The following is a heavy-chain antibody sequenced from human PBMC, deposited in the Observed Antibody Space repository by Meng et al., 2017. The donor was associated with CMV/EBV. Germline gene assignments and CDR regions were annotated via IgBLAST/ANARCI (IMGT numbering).Heavy chain of an antibody. D-gene: IGHD3-3*01. CDR1: GYTFTSYD. CDR2: MNPNSGNT. V-gene: IGHV1-8*01. Sequence: ASVKVSCKASGYTFTSYDINWVRQATGQGLEWMGWMNPNSGNTGYAQKFQGRVTMTRNTSISTAYMELSSLRSDDTAVYYCARSFGGQGRFLEWLGPWGQGTLVTVSS. CDR3: ARSFGGQGRFLEWLGP. J-gene: IGHJ5*02.